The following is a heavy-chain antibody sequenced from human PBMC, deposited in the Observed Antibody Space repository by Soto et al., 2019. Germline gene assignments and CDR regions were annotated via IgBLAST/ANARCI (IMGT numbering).Heavy chain of an antibody. D-gene: IGHD3-22*01. CDR1: GGSISSYY. CDR3: ARVDYYDSSGYTLDY. V-gene: IGHV4-59*01. J-gene: IGHJ4*02. CDR2: IYYSGST. Sequence: PSETLSLTCTVSGGSISSYYWSWIRQPPGKGLEWIGYIYYSGSTNYNPSLKSRVTISVDTSKNQFSLKLSSVTAADTAVYYCARVDYYDSSGYTLDYWGQGTLVTVS.